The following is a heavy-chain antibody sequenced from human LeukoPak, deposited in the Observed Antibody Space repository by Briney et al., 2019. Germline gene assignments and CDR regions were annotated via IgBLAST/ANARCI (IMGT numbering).Heavy chain of an antibody. D-gene: IGHD6-13*01. CDR1: GFTFSSYG. V-gene: IGHV3-30*18. Sequence: GGSLRLSCAASGFTFSSYGMHWVRQAPGKGLGWVAVISYDGSNKYYADSVKGRFTISRDNSKNTLYLQMNSLRAEDTAVYYCAKEYPSSSWYGDYFDYWGQGTLVTVSS. CDR3: AKEYPSSSWYGDYFDY. CDR2: ISYDGSNK. J-gene: IGHJ4*02.